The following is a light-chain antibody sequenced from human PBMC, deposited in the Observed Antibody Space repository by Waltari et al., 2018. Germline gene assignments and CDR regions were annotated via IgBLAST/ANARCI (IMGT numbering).Light chain of an antibody. J-gene: IGLJ3*02. CDR2: LNT. CDR1: SSNIGAGYD. V-gene: IGLV1-40*01. Sequence: QSVLTQPPSVSGAPGQRVTISCTGSSSNIGAGYDVHWYQQLPGTAPKLLIYLNTNRPSGVPDRFSCSKSGTSASLAITGLQAEDEADYYCQSYDSSLSASVFGGGTKLTVL. CDR3: QSYDSSLSASV.